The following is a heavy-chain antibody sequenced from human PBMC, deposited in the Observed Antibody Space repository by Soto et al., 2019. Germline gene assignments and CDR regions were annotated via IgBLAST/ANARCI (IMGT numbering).Heavy chain of an antibody. CDR2: ISSAGRT. Sequence: EVQLLESGGGLVQPGGSLRLSCVASGFTFSSYAMSWVRQAPGEGLEWVSAISSAGRTYYADSVKGRFTISRDNSKNTLYLQRNSLRAEDTAVHYCAKAESSYASGWYAYWGQGTLVTVSS. D-gene: IGHD6-19*01. CDR3: AKAESSYASGWYAY. CDR1: GFTFSSYA. J-gene: IGHJ4*02. V-gene: IGHV3-23*01.